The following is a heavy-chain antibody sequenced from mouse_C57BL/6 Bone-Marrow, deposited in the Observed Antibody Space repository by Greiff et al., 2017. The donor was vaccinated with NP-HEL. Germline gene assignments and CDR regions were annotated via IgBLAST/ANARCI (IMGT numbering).Heavy chain of an antibody. J-gene: IGHJ3*01. CDR2: IYPRSGNT. V-gene: IGHV1-81*01. Sequence: QVQLQQSGAELARPGASVKLSCKASGYTFTSYGIGWVKQRPGQGLEWIGEIYPRSGNTYYNEKFKGKATLTADKSSSTAYMRLRSLTSEDSAVYFCARRSGGFAYWGQGTLVTVSS. CDR1: GYTFTSYG. CDR3: ARRSGGFAY.